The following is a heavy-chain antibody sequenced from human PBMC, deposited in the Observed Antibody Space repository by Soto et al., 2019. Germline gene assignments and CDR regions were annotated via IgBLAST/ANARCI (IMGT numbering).Heavy chain of an antibody. D-gene: IGHD4-17*01. CDR2: IYYSGST. CDR1: GGSISSGGYY. J-gene: IGHJ4*02. V-gene: IGHV4-31*03. CDR3: AREPRAVTTLYFDY. Sequence: QVQLQESGPGLVKPSQTLSLTCTVSGGSISSGGYYWSLIRQHPGKGMEWIGYIYYSGSTYHNPSLKSRVTISVDTSKNQFSLKLSSVTAADTAVYYCAREPRAVTTLYFDYWGQGTLVTVSS.